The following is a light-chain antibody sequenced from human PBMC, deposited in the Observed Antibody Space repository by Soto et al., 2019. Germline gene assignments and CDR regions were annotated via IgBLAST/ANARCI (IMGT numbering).Light chain of an antibody. CDR1: QSVSSSY. CDR3: QQYHTSPLT. V-gene: IGKV3-20*01. Sequence: EIVLTQSPGTLSLSPGERATFSCRASQSVSSSYIAWYQQKRGQAPRRLIYGASIRATGIPDRFSGSGSGTDFTLTISRLEPEDFALYYCQQYHTSPLTFGQGTKGEIK. J-gene: IGKJ1*01. CDR2: GAS.